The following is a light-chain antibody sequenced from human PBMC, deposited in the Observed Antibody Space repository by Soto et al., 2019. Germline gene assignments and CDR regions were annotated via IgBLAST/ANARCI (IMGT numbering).Light chain of an antibody. CDR1: QSVSNNY. V-gene: IGKV3-20*01. CDR3: QQYGNSPVT. J-gene: IGKJ5*01. Sequence: EIVWTQSPCTLSLSPVERATLSRMASQSVSNNYLAWYQQKPGQAPRLLIYGASSRATGIPDRFSGSGSGTDFTLTINRLEPEDFAVYYCQQYGNSPVTFGQGTRLEIK. CDR2: GAS.